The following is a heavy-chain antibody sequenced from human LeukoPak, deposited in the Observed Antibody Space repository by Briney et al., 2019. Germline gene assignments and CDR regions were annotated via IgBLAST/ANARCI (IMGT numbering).Heavy chain of an antibody. CDR3: AKDMVRGVIINNYYYYGMDV. Sequence: GGSLRLSCAASGFTFSSYAMSWVRQAPGEGLEGVSAISGSGGSTYYADSVKGRFTISRDNSKNTLYLQMNSPRAEDTAVYYCAKDMVRGVIINNYYYYGMDVWGQGTTVTVSS. CDR2: ISGSGGST. V-gene: IGHV3-23*01. D-gene: IGHD3-10*01. J-gene: IGHJ6*02. CDR1: GFTFSSYA.